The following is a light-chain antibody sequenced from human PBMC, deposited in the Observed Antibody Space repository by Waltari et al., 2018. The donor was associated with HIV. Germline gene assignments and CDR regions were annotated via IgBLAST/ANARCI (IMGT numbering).Light chain of an antibody. V-gene: IGKV1-39*01. CDR1: QSISIF. J-gene: IGKJ1*01. Sequence: DIQMTQSPSTLSASVGDRDTITCRASQSISIFLSWYQQKPGKAPNLLIYDASTLQSGVPSGFRGSGSGTNFTLTISSLQPEDFATYYCQQSYDTPRTFGQGTKVDIK. CDR2: DAS. CDR3: QQSYDTPRT.